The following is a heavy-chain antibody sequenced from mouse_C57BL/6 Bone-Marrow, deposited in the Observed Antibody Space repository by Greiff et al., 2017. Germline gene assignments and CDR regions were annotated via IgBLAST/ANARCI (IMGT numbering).Heavy chain of an antibody. D-gene: IGHD1-1*01. CDR3: ARSRITTVVATSYFDY. J-gene: IGHJ2*01. Sequence: QLQQSGPELVKPGASVKISCKASGYTFTDYYMNWVKQSHGKSLEWIGDINPNNGGTSYNQKFKGKATLTVDKSSSTAYMELRSLTSEDSAVYYCARSRITTVVATSYFDYWGQGTTLTVSS. V-gene: IGHV1-26*01. CDR1: GYTFTDYY. CDR2: INPNNGGT.